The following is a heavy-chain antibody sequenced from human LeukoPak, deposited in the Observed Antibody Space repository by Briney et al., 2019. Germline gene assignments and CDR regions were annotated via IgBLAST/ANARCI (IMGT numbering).Heavy chain of an antibody. CDR2: IKQDGSEK. CDR3: ARDHTVDGLVFDY. CDR1: GFTFSDFW. D-gene: IGHD6-19*01. J-gene: IGHJ4*02. Sequence: GGSLRLSCAAFGFTFSDFWMNWVRQAPGKGLEWVASIKQDGSEKYYVDSVKGRFSISRDNAKNSLHLQMNSLRAEDTAVYYCARDHTVDGLVFDYWGQGILVTVSS. V-gene: IGHV3-7*01.